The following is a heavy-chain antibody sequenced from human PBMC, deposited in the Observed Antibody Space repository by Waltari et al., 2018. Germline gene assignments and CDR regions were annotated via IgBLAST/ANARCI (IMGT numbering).Heavy chain of an antibody. CDR2: IDYSGST. J-gene: IGHJ6*02. CDR1: GGSISSSSYY. D-gene: IGHD6-19*01. CDR3: ARQKGGTGWKLLSNV. V-gene: IGHV4-39*01. Sequence: QLQLQESGPGLVKPSETLSLTCTVSGGSISSSSYYWGWIRQPLGKGLEWIGSIDYSGSTHYNPSLQSRVTISVDTAKNHFSLKLSSVTAADTAVYYCARQKGGTGWKLLSNVWGQGTTVTVSS.